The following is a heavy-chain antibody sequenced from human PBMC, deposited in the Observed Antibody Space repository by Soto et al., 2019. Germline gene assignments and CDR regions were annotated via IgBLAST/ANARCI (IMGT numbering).Heavy chain of an antibody. CDR2: IYYSGST. CDR3: ARVQAGAFDI. Sequence: TLSLTCTVSGGSVSSGSYYWSWIRQPPGKGLEWIGYIYYSGSTNYNPSLKSRVTISVDTSKNQFSLKLSSVTAADTAVYYCARVQAGAFDIWGQGTMVTVS. D-gene: IGHD4-4*01. CDR1: GGSVSSGSYY. V-gene: IGHV4-61*01. J-gene: IGHJ3*02.